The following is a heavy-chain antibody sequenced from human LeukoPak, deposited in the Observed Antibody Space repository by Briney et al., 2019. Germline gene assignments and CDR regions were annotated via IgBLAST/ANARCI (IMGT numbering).Heavy chain of an antibody. Sequence: SETLSLTCAVSGGSISSGGYSWSWIRQPPGKGLEWIGYIYHSGSTYYNPPLKSRVTISVDRSKNQFSLKLSSVTAADTAVYYCARTEVVTSNYFDYWGQGTLVTVSS. V-gene: IGHV4-30-2*01. D-gene: IGHD4-23*01. CDR3: ARTEVVTSNYFDY. CDR2: IYHSGST. CDR1: GGSISSGGYS. J-gene: IGHJ4*02.